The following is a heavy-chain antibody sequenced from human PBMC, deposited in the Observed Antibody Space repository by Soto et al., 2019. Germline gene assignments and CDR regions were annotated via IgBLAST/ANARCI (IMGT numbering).Heavy chain of an antibody. CDR1: GYSISSGYY. J-gene: IGHJ6*02. V-gene: IGHV4-38-2*01. Sequence: SETLSLTCAVSGYSISSGYYWGWIRQPPGKGLEWIGSIYHSGSTYYNPSLKSRVTISVDTSKNQFSLKLSSVTAADTAVYYCATQGDSSGYYYYYGMDVWGQGTTVT. CDR3: ATQGDSSGYYYYYGMDV. D-gene: IGHD6-19*01. CDR2: IYHSGST.